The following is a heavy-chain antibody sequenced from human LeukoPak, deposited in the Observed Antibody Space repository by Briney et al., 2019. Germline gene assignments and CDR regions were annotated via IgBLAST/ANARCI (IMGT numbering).Heavy chain of an antibody. V-gene: IGHV3-7*01. CDR1: GFTFSSYA. D-gene: IGHD5-18*01. CDR2: IKQDGSEK. CDR3: ARETAVGSDY. J-gene: IGHJ4*02. Sequence: PGGSLRLSCAASGFTFSSYAMSWVRQAPGKGLEWVANIKQDGSEKSYVDSVKGRFTISRDNAKNSLYLQMNSLRAEDTAVYYCARETAVGSDYWGQGTLVTVSS.